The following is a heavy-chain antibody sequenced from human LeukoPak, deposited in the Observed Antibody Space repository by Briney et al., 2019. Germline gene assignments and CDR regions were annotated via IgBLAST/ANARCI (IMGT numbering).Heavy chain of an antibody. J-gene: IGHJ4*02. Sequence: GGSLRLSCAASGVAVSSSYMSWVRQAPGKGLEWVSIVYSDDIRYYVDSVKGRFTISRDNAKNSLSLQMNSLRAEDTALYYCARDLVGHGYWDQGTQVTVSS. D-gene: IGHD1-26*01. V-gene: IGHV3-53*01. CDR3: ARDLVGHGY. CDR1: GVAVSSSY. CDR2: VYSDDIR.